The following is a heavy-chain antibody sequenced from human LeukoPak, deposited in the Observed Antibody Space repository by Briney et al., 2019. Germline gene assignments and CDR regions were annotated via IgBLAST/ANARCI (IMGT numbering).Heavy chain of an antibody. Sequence: PSETLSLICTVSGGSISSYYWSWIRQPAGKGLEWIGRIYTTGSTNYNPSLKSRVTMSVDTSKNQFSLRLSSVTAADTAVYYCARVLIHSAAGDFDFWGQGTLVTVSS. CDR1: GGSISSYY. V-gene: IGHV4-4*07. D-gene: IGHD3-16*01. CDR2: IYTTGST. J-gene: IGHJ4*02. CDR3: ARVLIHSAAGDFDF.